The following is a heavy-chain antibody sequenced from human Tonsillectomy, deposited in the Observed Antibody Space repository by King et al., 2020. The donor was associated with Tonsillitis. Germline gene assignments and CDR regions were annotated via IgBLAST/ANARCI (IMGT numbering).Heavy chain of an antibody. CDR2: IGAAGDT. D-gene: IGHD3-10*01. CDR3: AGARDAQEFYYYAIDV. Sequence: VQLVESGGDLVQPGGSLRLSCEASEFIFNNYDMHWVRQTTGKGLEWVTAIGAAGDTYYADSVKGRFTISRENAKYSLYLQMNSLRAGDTAVYYCAGARDAQEFYYYAIDVWGQGTTVTVSS. J-gene: IGHJ6*02. CDR1: EFIFNNYD. V-gene: IGHV3-13*01.